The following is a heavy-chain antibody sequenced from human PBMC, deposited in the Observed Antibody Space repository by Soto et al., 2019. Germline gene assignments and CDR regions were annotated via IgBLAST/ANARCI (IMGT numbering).Heavy chain of an antibody. J-gene: IGHJ6*02. Sequence: PGGALRLSCLASGFTFSYYAMTWVRHVPRRGLGWVASLDGAGGSTYYADSLRGRFTISRDNSQNTPFFQMKQLTVDDTAIYYCAAPRDEYGSGVSWFTYGMDIWGQGTTVTVSS. V-gene: IGHV3-23*01. CDR1: GFTFSYYA. CDR2: LDGAGGST. CDR3: AAPRDEYGSGVSWFTYGMDI. D-gene: IGHD3-10*01.